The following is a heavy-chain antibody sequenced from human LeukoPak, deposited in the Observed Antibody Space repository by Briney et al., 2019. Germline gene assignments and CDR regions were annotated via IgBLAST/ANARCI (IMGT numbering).Heavy chain of an antibody. CDR2: IYHSGST. D-gene: IGHD2-15*01. CDR3: ARAGYCSGGSCYGGPYYYYYMDV. J-gene: IGHJ6*03. Sequence: SETLSLTCAVSGYSISSGYYWGWIRQPPGKGLEWIGSIYHSGSTYYNPSLKSRVTISVDTSKNQFSLKLSSVTAADTAVYYCARAGYCSGGSCYGGPYYYYYMDVWGKGTTVTVSS. CDR1: GYSISSGYY. V-gene: IGHV4-38-2*01.